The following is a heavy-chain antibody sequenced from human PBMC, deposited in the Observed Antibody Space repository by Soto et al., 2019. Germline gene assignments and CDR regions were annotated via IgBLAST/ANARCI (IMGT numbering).Heavy chain of an antibody. CDR1: GFTFDDYA. Sequence: EVQLVESGGGLVQPGRSLRLSCAASGFTFDDYAMHWVRQAPGKGLEWVSGISWNSGSIGYADSVKGRFTISRDNAKNSLYLQMNSLRAEDTALYYCAKDFVGSDSPGYCTNGVCYKRGYYGMDVWGXXTTVTVSS. J-gene: IGHJ6*02. V-gene: IGHV3-9*01. CDR2: ISWNSGSI. CDR3: AKDFVGSDSPGYCTNGVCYKRGYYGMDV. D-gene: IGHD2-8*01.